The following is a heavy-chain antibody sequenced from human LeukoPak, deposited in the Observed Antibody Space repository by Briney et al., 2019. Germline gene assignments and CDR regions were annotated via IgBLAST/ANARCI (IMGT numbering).Heavy chain of an antibody. CDR2: ISSSSSYI. Sequence: GGSLRLSCAASGFTFSSYSMKWVRQAPGKGLEWVSSISSSSSYIYYADSVKGRFTISRDNAKNSLYLQMNSLRAEDTAVYYCAREGDYGGLPGYYYGLDVWGQGTTVTVSS. CDR1: GFTFSSYS. CDR3: AREGDYGGLPGYYYGLDV. V-gene: IGHV3-21*01. J-gene: IGHJ6*02. D-gene: IGHD4-23*01.